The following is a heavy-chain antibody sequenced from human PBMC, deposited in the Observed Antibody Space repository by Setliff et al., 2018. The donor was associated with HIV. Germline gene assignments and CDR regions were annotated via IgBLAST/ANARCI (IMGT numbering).Heavy chain of an antibody. D-gene: IGHD3-10*01. CDR1: GGSISSYY. CDR2: IYYSGSI. J-gene: IGHJ6*02. V-gene: IGHV4-59*01. Sequence: SETLSLTCTISGGSISSYYWSWIRQPPGKGLEWIGSIYYSGSINYSPSLESRVTISVDTSKNKYSLKLKSVTTADTAVYYCARDRGRGSGSPTRKYYYYGMDVWGQGTTVTVSS. CDR3: ARDRGRGSGSPTRKYYYYGMDV.